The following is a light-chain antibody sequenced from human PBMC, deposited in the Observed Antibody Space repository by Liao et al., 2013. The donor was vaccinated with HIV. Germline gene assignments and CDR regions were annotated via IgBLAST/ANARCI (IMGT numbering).Light chain of an antibody. CDR2: KDS. CDR1: ALPKLY. CDR3: QAWDSRV. J-gene: IGLJ2*01. V-gene: IGLV3-25*03. Sequence: SYELTQPPSVSVSPGQTARITCSGDALPKLYAYWYQQKPGQAPVLVIYKDSERPSGIPERFSGSSSGTTVTLTISGVQAEDEADYYCQAWDSRVFGGGTKLTVL.